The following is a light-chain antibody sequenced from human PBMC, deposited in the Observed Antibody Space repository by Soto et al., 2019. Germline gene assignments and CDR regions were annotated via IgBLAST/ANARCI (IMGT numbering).Light chain of an antibody. V-gene: IGKV1-39*01. J-gene: IGKJ2*01. Sequence: HMTQSPSYLSTSLGGRSTITSGASQPMSSFLNWYQQKPGKAPKLLIYASSSLQSGVPSRFSGSGSGTDFTLTISSLEPEDFATYYCQQSNSAPYTFGQGTKVDIK. CDR1: QPMSSF. CDR3: QQSNSAPYT. CDR2: ASS.